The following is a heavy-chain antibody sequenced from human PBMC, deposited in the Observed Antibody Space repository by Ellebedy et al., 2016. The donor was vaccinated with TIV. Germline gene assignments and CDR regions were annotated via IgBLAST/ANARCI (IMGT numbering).Heavy chain of an antibody. CDR1: GGSVSRSNYY. CDR3: ARIEVVSGAYRGMDV. J-gene: IGHJ6*02. Sequence: SXTVSGGSVSRSNYYWNWIRQHPEKGLEWIGYIFHTGTTYYNPSLKSRLTIPVDTAKNQFSLELTSVTAADTAVYYCARIEVVSGAYRGMDVWGQGTLVTVSS. V-gene: IGHV4-31*02. D-gene: IGHD2-21*02. CDR2: IFHTGTT.